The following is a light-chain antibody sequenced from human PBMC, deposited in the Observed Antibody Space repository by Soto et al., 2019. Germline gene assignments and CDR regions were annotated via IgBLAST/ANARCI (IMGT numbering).Light chain of an antibody. CDR2: AAS. Sequence: DIQMTQSPSSLSASVGDRVTITCRTSQDIRNALGWYQQKPGKAPKRLIYAASSLQSGVPSRFSGSGSGTEFTLTISSLQPEDFATYYCLQHHNYPPTFGQGTKVEI. CDR3: LQHHNYPPT. V-gene: IGKV1-17*01. J-gene: IGKJ1*01. CDR1: QDIRNA.